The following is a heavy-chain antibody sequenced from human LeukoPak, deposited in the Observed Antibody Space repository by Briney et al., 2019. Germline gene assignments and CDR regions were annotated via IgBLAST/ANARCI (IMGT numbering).Heavy chain of an antibody. Sequence: GGSLRLSCAASGFTFIDNTMNWVRQAPGKGLEWVSSISSSSGFIYYADSVRGRFTISRDNAKNSLYLQMNSLRAEDTAVYYCARGTVTTDYWGQGALVAVSS. CDR1: GFTFIDNT. CDR3: ARGTVTTDY. J-gene: IGHJ4*02. D-gene: IGHD4-17*01. CDR2: ISSSSGFI. V-gene: IGHV3-21*01.